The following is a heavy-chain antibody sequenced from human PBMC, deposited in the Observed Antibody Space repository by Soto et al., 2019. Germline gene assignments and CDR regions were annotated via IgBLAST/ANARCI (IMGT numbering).Heavy chain of an antibody. V-gene: IGHV1-18*01. CDR2: ISAYNGNT. CDR3: ARAYYDFWSGYSSYYFDY. CDR1: GYTFTSYG. D-gene: IGHD3-3*01. J-gene: IGHJ4*02. Sequence: ASVKVCCKSSGYTFTSYGISWVRQAPGQGLEWMGWISAYNGNTNYAQKLQGRVTMTTDTSTSTAYMELRSLRSDDTAVYYCARAYYDFWSGYSSYYFDYWGQGTLVTVSS.